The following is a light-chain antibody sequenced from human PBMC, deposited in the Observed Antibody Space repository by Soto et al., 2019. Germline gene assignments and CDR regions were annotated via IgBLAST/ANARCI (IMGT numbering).Light chain of an antibody. CDR2: WAS. CDR3: QHYYSDPPWT. J-gene: IGKJ1*01. CDR1: QSVLYSFNNKNY. V-gene: IGKV4-1*01. Sequence: DVEMNQSPDSLAVSLGERATINCRSSQSVLYSFNNKNYLGWYQQKPGQAPKLLIYWASTRESGVPDRFSGSGSGTDFTLTISSLQAEDVAVYYCQHYYSDPPWTFGQGTKVEIK.